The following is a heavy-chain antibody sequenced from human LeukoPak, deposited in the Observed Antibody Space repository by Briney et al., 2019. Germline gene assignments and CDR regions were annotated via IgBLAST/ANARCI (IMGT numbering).Heavy chain of an antibody. D-gene: IGHD6-6*01. CDR2: IYHSGGT. Sequence: SETLSLTCAVSGGSISSNIWWSWVRQPPGKGLEWIGEIYHSGGTNYNPSLKSRVTMSVDKSKNQFSLKLSSVTAADTAVYYCARGDSSSHFDYWGQGTLVTVSS. CDR1: GGSISSNIW. CDR3: ARGDSSSHFDY. J-gene: IGHJ4*02. V-gene: IGHV4-4*02.